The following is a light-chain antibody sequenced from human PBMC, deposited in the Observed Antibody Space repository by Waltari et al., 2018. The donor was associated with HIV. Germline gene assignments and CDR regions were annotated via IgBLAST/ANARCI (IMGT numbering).Light chain of an antibody. V-gene: IGKV1-12*01. Sequence: IQLTQSPSSVSASIGDRVTITCRASQGVDRWLAWYHQKPGKAPKLLIYAASTLQRGVPSRFSGSGSGTDFTLTISTLQPEDFGTYYCQQGSSFPPTFGGGTKVEIK. CDR1: QGVDRW. CDR2: AAS. CDR3: QQGSSFPPT. J-gene: IGKJ4*01.